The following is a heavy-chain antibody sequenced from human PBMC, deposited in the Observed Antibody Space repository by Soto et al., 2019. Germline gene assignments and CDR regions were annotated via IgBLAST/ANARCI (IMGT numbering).Heavy chain of an antibody. CDR1: GGTFSNYA. Sequence: QVRLVQSGAEVKKPGSSVKVSCKASGGTFSNYAITWLRLAPGQGLEWLGGIIPVFGTVYYAQKFQGRVTITADESTSTAYMELNRLRSEDTAVYYCARDNPYTTSCGNGFDPWGQGTLVIVS. CDR3: ARDNPYTTSCGNGFDP. CDR2: IIPVFGTV. J-gene: IGHJ5*02. V-gene: IGHV1-69*01. D-gene: IGHD6-13*01.